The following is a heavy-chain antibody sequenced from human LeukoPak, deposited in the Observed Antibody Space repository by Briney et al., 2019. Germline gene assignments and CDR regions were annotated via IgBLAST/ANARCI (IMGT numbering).Heavy chain of an antibody. D-gene: IGHD6-6*01. CDR1: GFTFDDYT. V-gene: IGHV3-43*01. J-gene: IGHJ4*02. CDR3: AKNTQYSGYYDC. Sequence: PGGSLRLSCAASGFTFDDYTMHWVRQAPGKGLEWVTLISWDGGSTYYADSVKGRFTISRDNSKNSLYPQMNSLRAEDTAVYYCAKNTQYSGYYDCWGQGTLVAVSS. CDR2: ISWDGGST.